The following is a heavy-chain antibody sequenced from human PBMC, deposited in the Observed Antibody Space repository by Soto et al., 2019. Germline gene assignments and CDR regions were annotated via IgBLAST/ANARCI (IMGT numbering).Heavy chain of an antibody. J-gene: IGHJ5*02. Sequence: SETLSLTCTVSGGSISSYYWSWIRQPPGRGLEWIGYIYYSGSTNYNPSLKSRVTISVDTSKNQFSLKLSSVTAADTAVYYCARGSWYYDFWSGSSHNNWFDPWGQGTLVTVSS. CDR1: GGSISSYY. V-gene: IGHV4-59*01. CDR3: ARGSWYYDFWSGSSHNNWFDP. CDR2: IYYSGST. D-gene: IGHD3-3*01.